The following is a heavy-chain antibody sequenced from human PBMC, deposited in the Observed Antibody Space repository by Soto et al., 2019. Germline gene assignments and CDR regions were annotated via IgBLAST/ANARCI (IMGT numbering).Heavy chain of an antibody. CDR2: ISGSGGST. J-gene: IGHJ4*02. Sequence: EVQLLESGGGLVQPGGSLRLSCAASGFTFSSYVMSWVRQAPGKGLEWVSGISGSGGSTYYADSVKGRFTISRDNSKNTLYLQMNSLRADDTAVYYCAKVHYDFWSGYYPPLYFDYWGQGTLVTVSS. CDR3: AKVHYDFWSGYYPPLYFDY. V-gene: IGHV3-23*01. D-gene: IGHD3-3*01. CDR1: GFTFSSYV.